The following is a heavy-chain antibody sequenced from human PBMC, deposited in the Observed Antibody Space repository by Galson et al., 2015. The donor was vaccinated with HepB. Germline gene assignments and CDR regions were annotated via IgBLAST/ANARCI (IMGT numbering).Heavy chain of an antibody. J-gene: IGHJ6*02. Sequence: SVKVSCKASGYTFTGYYMHWVRQAPGQGLEWMGWINPNSGGTNYAQKFQGRVTMTRDTSISTAYMELSRLRSDDTAVYYCARGGIVVVPAAGLGIDVWGQGTTVTVSS. CDR3: ARGGIVVVPAAGLGIDV. CDR1: GYTFTGYY. V-gene: IGHV1-2*02. CDR2: INPNSGGT. D-gene: IGHD2-2*01.